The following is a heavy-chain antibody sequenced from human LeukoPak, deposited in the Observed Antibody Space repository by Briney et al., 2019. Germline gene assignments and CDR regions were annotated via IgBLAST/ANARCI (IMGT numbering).Heavy chain of an antibody. J-gene: IGHJ4*02. D-gene: IGHD2-15*01. V-gene: IGHV1-8*02. CDR2: MNPNRGNT. CDR3: ARSPHGIDY. Sequence: AAVTVSFKASGGTFSIYAISWVRQAPGQGVEWMGWMNPNRGNTGYAQKFQGRVTMTRNTSISTAYMELSSLRSEDTAVYYCARSPHGIDYWGQGTLVTVSS. CDR1: GGTFSIYA.